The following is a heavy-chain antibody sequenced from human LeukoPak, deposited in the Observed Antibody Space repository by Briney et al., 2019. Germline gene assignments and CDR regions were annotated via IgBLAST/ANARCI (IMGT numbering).Heavy chain of an antibody. CDR2: IKYDGSMT. CDR3: ARGASSAYYVDY. Sequence: GGSLRLSCAASGFTFSTYWMHWVRQAPGKGLVWVSRIKYDGSMTTYGDSVKGRFSTSRDNAKNTVDLQMNSLRAEDTAVYYCARGASSAYYVDYWGQGTLVSVSS. V-gene: IGHV3-74*01. D-gene: IGHD3-22*01. CDR1: GFTFSTYW. J-gene: IGHJ4*02.